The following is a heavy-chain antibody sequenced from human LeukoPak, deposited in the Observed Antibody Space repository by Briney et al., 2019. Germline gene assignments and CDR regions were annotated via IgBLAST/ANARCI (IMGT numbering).Heavy chain of an antibody. J-gene: IGHJ4*02. CDR1: GVTFSSYA. CDR3: AKDGIVGAPLLYYFAS. V-gene: IGHV3-23*01. CDR2: ISGSGGST. Sequence: PGGSLRLSCAASGVTFSSYAMSWFLQAPGKGLEWFAAISGSGGSTYYADSVKGLFTISRDNSKNTLYLQMNSLRAEDTAIYYCAKDGIVGAPLLYYFASWGQGTLVTVSS. D-gene: IGHD1-26*01.